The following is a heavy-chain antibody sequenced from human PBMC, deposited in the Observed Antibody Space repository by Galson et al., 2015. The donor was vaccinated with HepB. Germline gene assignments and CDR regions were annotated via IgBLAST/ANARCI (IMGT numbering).Heavy chain of an antibody. J-gene: IGHJ4*02. CDR1: GYTFTGYY. Sequence: SVKVSCKASGYTFTGYYMHWVRQAPGQGLEWMGRINPNSGGTNYAQKFQGRVTMTRDTSISTAYMELSRLRSDDTAVYYCAREGIGGSGYYSPSFDYWGQGTLVTVSS. CDR3: AREGIGGSGYYSPSFDY. D-gene: IGHD3-22*01. CDR2: INPNSGGT. V-gene: IGHV1-2*06.